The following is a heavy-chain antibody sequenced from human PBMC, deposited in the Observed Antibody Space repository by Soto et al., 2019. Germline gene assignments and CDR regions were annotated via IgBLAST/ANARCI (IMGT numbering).Heavy chain of an antibody. V-gene: IGHV3-49*03. CDR1: GFTFGDYA. CDR3: TRAVSDYDFWSGYSDFDY. D-gene: IGHD3-3*01. J-gene: IGHJ4*02. CDR2: IRSKAYGGTT. Sequence: EVQLVESGGGLVQPGRSLRLSCTASGFTFGDYAMSWFRQAPGKGLEWVGFIRSKAYGGTTEYAASVKGRFTISRDDSKSIAYLQMNSLKTEDTAVYYCTRAVSDYDFWSGYSDFDYWGQGTLVTVSS.